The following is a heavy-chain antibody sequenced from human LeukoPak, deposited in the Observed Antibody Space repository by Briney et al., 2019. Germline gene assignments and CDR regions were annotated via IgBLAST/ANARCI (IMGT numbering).Heavy chain of an antibody. D-gene: IGHD3-10*01. CDR2: IKQDGSEK. CDR3: ARVYYYDSGSRWGDYFDY. Sequence: GGSLRLSCAASGFTFSMYWMSWVRQAPGKGLEWVANIKQDGSEKYYVDAVKVRFTISRDNAKSSLYLQMNSLRAEDTAVYYCARVYYYDSGSRWGDYFDYWGQGTLVTVSS. V-gene: IGHV3-7*01. J-gene: IGHJ4*02. CDR1: GFTFSMYW.